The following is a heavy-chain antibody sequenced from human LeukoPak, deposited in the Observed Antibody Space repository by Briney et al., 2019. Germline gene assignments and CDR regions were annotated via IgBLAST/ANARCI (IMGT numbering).Heavy chain of an antibody. J-gene: IGHJ6*04. V-gene: IGHV4-34*01. Sequence: SETLSLTCAVYGGPFSGYYWSWIRQPPGKGLEWIGEINHSGSTNYNPSLKSRVTISVDTSKNQFSLKLSSVTAADTAVYYCAVTYYDILTGYYPDYYYYGMDVWGKGTTVTVSS. CDR2: INHSGST. D-gene: IGHD3-9*01. CDR1: GGPFSGYY. CDR3: AVTYYDILTGYYPDYYYYGMDV.